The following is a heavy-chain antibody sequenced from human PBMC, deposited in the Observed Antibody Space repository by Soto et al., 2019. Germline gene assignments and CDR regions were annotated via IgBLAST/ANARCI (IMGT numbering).Heavy chain of an antibody. CDR2: ISTYNGNT. CDR1: GYTFTNFG. V-gene: IGHV1-18*01. J-gene: IGHJ4*02. Sequence: GASVKVSCKASGYTFTNFGINWVRQAPGQGLEWVGWISTYNGNTQNVERLQGRVTMTTDTSTSTAYMELRSLRSDDTAVYYCARGRDYGDFYFDYWGQGTLVTSPQ. D-gene: IGHD4-17*01. CDR3: ARGRDYGDFYFDY.